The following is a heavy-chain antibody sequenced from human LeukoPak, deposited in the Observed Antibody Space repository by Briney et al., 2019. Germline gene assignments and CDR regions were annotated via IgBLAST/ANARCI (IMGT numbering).Heavy chain of an antibody. D-gene: IGHD4-17*01. CDR3: ARLSFGDDY. V-gene: IGHV3-66*01. J-gene: IGHJ4*02. Sequence: GGSLRLSCAASGFTVSSNYINWVRQAPGKGLEWVSLIYGSTSADYADSVKGRFTISRDTSMNTVYLQMNSLRAEDTAVYYCARLSFGDDYWGQGTLVTVSS. CDR2: IYGSTSA. CDR1: GFTVSSNY.